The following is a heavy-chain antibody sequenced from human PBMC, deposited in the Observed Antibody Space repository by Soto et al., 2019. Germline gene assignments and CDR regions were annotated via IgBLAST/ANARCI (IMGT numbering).Heavy chain of an antibody. V-gene: IGHV4-59*01. CDR1: GGSISSYY. CDR2: IYVSGST. D-gene: IGHD3-9*01. CDR3: ARSNRYDAFDI. Sequence: QVQLQESGPGLVKPSETLSLTCTVSGGSISSYYWSWIRQPPGKGLEWIGYIYVSGSTNYNPSLKSRGTRSVDTSKNQFSLKLSSVTAADTAVYYCARSNRYDAFDIWGQGTMVTVSS. J-gene: IGHJ3*02.